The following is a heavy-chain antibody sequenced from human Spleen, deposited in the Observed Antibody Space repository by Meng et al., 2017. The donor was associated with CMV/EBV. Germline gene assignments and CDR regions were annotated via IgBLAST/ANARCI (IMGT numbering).Heavy chain of an antibody. D-gene: IGHD6-19*01. Sequence: GSLRLSCTVSGGSVSSGSYYWSWIRQPPGKGLEWIGAIFSSGSTHYNPSLKSRVTISLDTSKNQFSLTLNSVSAADTAVYYCARETQSPNWGQGTLVTVSS. V-gene: IGHV4-39*07. CDR1: GGSVSSGSYY. CDR2: IFSSGST. CDR3: ARETQSPN. J-gene: IGHJ4*02.